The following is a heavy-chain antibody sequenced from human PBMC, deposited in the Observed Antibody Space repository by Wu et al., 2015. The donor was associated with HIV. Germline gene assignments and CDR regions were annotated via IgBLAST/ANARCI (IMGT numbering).Heavy chain of an antibody. CDR1: GYTFTNYY. CDR2: INPNGGST. CDR3: ARESPRAIVVVVAGYGIDY. V-gene: IGHV1-46*01. Sequence: QVQLVQSGAEVKKPGASVKVSCKASGYTFTNYYIHWVRQAPGQGLEWMGVINPNGGSTSYTPKFQGRVTMTRDTSTSTVYMELSSLRSEDTAVYYCARESPRAIVVVVAGYGIDYWGQGTLVTGLL. D-gene: IGHD2-15*01. J-gene: IGHJ4*02.